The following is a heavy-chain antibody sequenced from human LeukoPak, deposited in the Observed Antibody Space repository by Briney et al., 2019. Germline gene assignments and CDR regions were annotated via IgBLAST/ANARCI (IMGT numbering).Heavy chain of an antibody. CDR1: GFTFSSYA. J-gene: IGHJ4*02. Sequence: SGGSLRLSCAASGFTFSSYAIHWVRQAPGKGLEWVALTSHDGSYKYYADSVKGRFTISRDNSKNTLYLQMNSLRPEDTAVYYCAKQKAVVRSEFDYWGQGTLVTVSS. CDR3: AKQKAVVRSEFDY. D-gene: IGHD4-23*01. V-gene: IGHV3-30*04. CDR2: TSHDGSYK.